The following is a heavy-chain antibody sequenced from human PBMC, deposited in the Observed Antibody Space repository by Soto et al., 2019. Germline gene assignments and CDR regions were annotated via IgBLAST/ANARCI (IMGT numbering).Heavy chain of an antibody. CDR2: ISAYNGNT. CDR3: ARAFDYDFWSGQCEHDY. D-gene: IGHD3-3*01. Sequence: ASVKVSCKASGYTFTSDGISWVRQAPGQGLEWMGWISAYNGNTNYAQKLQGRVTMTTDTSTSTAYMERRSLRSDDTAVYYCARAFDYDFWSGQCEHDYWGQGTLVTVSS. J-gene: IGHJ4*02. V-gene: IGHV1-18*01. CDR1: GYTFTSDG.